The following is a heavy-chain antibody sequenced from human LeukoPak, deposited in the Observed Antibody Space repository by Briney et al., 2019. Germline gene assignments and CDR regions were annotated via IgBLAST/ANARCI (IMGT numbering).Heavy chain of an antibody. D-gene: IGHD2-21*01. J-gene: IGHJ4*02. CDR2: TSHDGSNT. CDR3: AKKFVGITVIAGDYFDY. V-gene: IGHV3-30*18. CDR1: GFTFGSYG. Sequence: GGSLRLSCAASGFTFGSYGMHWIRQAPGKGLEWVAVTSHDGSNTYYVDSVKGRFIISRDNSKNTVYLQMNSLRAEDTAVYYCAKKFVGITVIAGDYFDYWGQGTLVTVSS.